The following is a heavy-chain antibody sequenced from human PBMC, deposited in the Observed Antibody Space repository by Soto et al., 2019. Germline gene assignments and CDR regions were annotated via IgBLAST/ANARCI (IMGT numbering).Heavy chain of an antibody. Sequence: QVGLVQSGAEGKKPGSSVKVSCKASGGTFSNYAITWLALALGQGLEWLGGIIPVFGTVNYAQKFQGRVTITADESTSTAYMELNRLRSEDTAVYYCARDNPYTNSFGNWFDPWGQGTLVIVS. CDR1: GGTFSNYA. CDR2: IIPVFGTV. V-gene: IGHV1-69*01. CDR3: ARDNPYTNSFGNWFDP. J-gene: IGHJ5*02. D-gene: IGHD6-13*01.